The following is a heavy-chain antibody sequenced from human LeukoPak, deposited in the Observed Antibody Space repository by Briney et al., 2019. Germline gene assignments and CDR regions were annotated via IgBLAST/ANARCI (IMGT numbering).Heavy chain of an antibody. J-gene: IGHJ5*02. CDR2: ISSSGSTI. CDR3: ARGRVYYDSSGYYGWFDP. V-gene: IGHV3-48*03. CDR1: GFTFSSYE. D-gene: IGHD3-22*01. Sequence: PGGSLRLSCAASGFTFSSYEMNWVRQAPGKGLEWVSYISSSGSTIYYADSVKGRFTISRDNSKNTLYLQMNSLRAEDTAVYYCARGRVYYDSSGYYGWFDPWGQGTLVTVSS.